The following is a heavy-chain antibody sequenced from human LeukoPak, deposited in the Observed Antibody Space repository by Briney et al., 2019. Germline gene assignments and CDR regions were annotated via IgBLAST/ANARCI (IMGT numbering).Heavy chain of an antibody. V-gene: IGHV4-34*01. CDR1: GGSFSGYY. J-gene: IGHJ4*02. Sequence: SETLSLTCAVYGGSFSGYYWSWIRQPPGKGLEWIGEINHSGSTNYNPSLKSRVTISVDTSKNQFSLKLISVTAADTAVYYCAASTTGTTLFGYWGQGTLVSVSS. CDR2: INHSGST. CDR3: AASTTGTTLFGY. D-gene: IGHD1-1*01.